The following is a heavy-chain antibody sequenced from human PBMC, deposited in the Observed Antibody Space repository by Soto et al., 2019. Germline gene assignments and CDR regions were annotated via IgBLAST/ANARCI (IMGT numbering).Heavy chain of an antibody. CDR3: ANRFVIVPAVLGRNYHYVMDV. CDR2: IDPSDSYT. J-gene: IGHJ6*02. D-gene: IGHD2-2*01. V-gene: IGHV5-10-1*01. CDR1: GYSFTSYW. Sequence: PGESLKTSCKGSGYSFTSYWISWVRQMPGKGLEWMGRIDPSDSYTNYSPSFQGHVTISADKYISTDYLQMNSLRADDTAVYYCANRFVIVPAVLGRNYHYVMDVWGQGTTVTVSS.